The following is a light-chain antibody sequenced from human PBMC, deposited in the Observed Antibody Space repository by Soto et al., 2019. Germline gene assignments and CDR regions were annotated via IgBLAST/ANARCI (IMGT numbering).Light chain of an antibody. V-gene: IGKV1-5*01. CDR3: QQYNSDSRT. Sequence: DIQMTQSPCTLFASLGDCATITWRPSQTLVPPLAWYQQKPGNAPKHLIFDASNLESGVPSRFSGSGSGTEFTLTIDSLQPDDFATYYCQQYNSDSRTFGQGTELDIK. J-gene: IGKJ1*01. CDR2: DAS. CDR1: QTLVPP.